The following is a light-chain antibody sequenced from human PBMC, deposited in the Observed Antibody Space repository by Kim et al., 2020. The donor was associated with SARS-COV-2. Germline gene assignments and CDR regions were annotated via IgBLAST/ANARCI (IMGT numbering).Light chain of an antibody. J-gene: IGLJ7*01. CDR1: SGSIASNY. CDR2: ENN. V-gene: IGLV6-57*03. Sequence: GKTITISCPRSSGSIASNYVQWYQQLPGSAPTTVIYENNHRPSGVPDRFSGSIDSSSTSASLTISGLKTEDEADYYCQSYDSSDVVFGGGTQLTVL. CDR3: QSYDSSDVV.